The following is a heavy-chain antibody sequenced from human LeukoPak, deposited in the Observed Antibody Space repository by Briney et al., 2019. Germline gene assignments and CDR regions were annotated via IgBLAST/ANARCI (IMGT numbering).Heavy chain of an antibody. V-gene: IGHV3-53*01. Sequence: PGGSLRLSCAASGFTVSSNYMSWVRQAPGKGLEWVSVIYSGGSTYYADSVKGRFTISRDNSKNTLYLQMNSLRAEDTAVYYCARGMGYYDSSRYFDYWRQGTLVTVSS. D-gene: IGHD3-22*01. J-gene: IGHJ4*02. CDR3: ARGMGYYDSSRYFDY. CDR2: IYSGGST. CDR1: GFTVSSNY.